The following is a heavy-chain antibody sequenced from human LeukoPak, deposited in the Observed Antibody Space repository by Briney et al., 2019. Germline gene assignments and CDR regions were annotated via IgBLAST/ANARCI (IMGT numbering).Heavy chain of an antibody. Sequence: ASVKVSCKVSGYTLTELSMHWVRQAPGKGLEWMGGFDPEDGETIYAQKFQGRVTMTEDTSTDTAYMELSSLRSGDTAVYYCARPYYHDNDGYYYRSAAFDIWGQGTMVTVSS. CDR1: GYTLTELS. D-gene: IGHD3-22*01. CDR3: ARPYYHDNDGYYYRSAAFDI. CDR2: FDPEDGET. J-gene: IGHJ3*02. V-gene: IGHV1-24*01.